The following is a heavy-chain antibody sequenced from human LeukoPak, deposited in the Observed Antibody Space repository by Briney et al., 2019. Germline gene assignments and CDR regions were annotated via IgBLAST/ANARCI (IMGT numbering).Heavy chain of an antibody. Sequence: ASVKVSCKASGNTFTNYAMNWVRQAPGQGLEWMGWINSNTGNPTYAQGFTGRFVFSLDTSVSAAYLQISSLKTEDTAVYYCARGNYYVDYWGQGTLVTVSS. CDR3: ARGNYYVDY. V-gene: IGHV7-4-1*02. D-gene: IGHD3-10*01. CDR2: INSNTGNP. J-gene: IGHJ4*02. CDR1: GNTFTNYA.